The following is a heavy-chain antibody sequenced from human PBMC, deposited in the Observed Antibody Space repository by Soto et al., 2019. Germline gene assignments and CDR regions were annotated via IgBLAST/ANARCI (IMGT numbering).Heavy chain of an antibody. CDR2: INHSGST. CDR1: GGCFSGYY. J-gene: IGHJ3*02. Sequence: ATLSLTCAVYGGCFSGYYWSWIRQPPGKGLEWIGEINHSGSTNYNPSLKSRVTISVDTSKNQFSLKLSSVTAADTAVYYCARAPPLVGATPWAFDIWGQGTMVTVS. D-gene: IGHD1-26*01. V-gene: IGHV4-34*01. CDR3: ARAPPLVGATPWAFDI.